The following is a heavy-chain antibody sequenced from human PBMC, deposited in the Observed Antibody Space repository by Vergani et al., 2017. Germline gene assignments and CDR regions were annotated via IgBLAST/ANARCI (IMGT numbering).Heavy chain of an antibody. Sequence: EVQLLESGGGLVQPGGSLRLSCAASGFTFSSYAMSWVRQAPGKGLEWVSAISGSGGSTYYADSVKGRFTISRDNSKNTLYLQMNSRRAEDTAVYYCAKIRGDTATSYYYGMDVWGQGTTVTVSS. D-gene: IGHD5-18*01. V-gene: IGHV3-23*01. CDR3: AKIRGDTATSYYYGMDV. J-gene: IGHJ6*02. CDR2: ISGSGGST. CDR1: GFTFSSYA.